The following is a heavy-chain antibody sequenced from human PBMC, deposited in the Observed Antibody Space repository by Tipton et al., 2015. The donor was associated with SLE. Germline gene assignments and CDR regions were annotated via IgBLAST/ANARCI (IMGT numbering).Heavy chain of an antibody. CDR2: ISYDGSNK. J-gene: IGHJ4*02. CDR1: GFTFSSYA. CDR3: ARGPLSMQLARGYFDY. V-gene: IGHV3-30-3*01. D-gene: IGHD6-13*01. Sequence: SLRLSCAASGFTFSSYAMHWVRQAPGKGLEWVAVISYDGSNKYYADSVKGRFTISRDNSKNTLYLQMNSLRAEDTAVYYCARGPLSMQLARGYFDYWGQGTLVTVSS.